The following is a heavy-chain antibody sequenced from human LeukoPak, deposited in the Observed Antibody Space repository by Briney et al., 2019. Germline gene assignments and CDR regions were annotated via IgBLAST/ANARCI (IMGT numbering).Heavy chain of an antibody. V-gene: IGHV3-23*01. D-gene: IGHD2-15*01. CDR3: AKGAQPYCRGGSCYCDY. J-gene: IGHJ4*02. CDR2: ISGSGGST. Sequence: PGGSLRLSCAASGFTFSSYAMSWVRQAPGKGLEWVSAISGSGGSTYYADSVKGRFTISRDNSKNTLYLQMNSLRAEDTAVYYCAKGAQPYCRGGSCYCDYWGQGTLVTVSS. CDR1: GFTFSSYA.